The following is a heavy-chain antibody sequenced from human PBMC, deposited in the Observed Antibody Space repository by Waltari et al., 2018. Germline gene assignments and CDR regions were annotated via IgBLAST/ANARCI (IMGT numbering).Heavy chain of an antibody. D-gene: IGHD1-26*01. CDR3: AKGGMGDYFDY. V-gene: IGHV3-64D*06. CDR1: GFTFRTYV. Sequence: EVQLVESGGGLVQPGGSLRPSCSASGFTFRTYVMYWVRQAPGKGLEYVSAISNDGGNTFYADSVKGRLIISRDNSKNTLYLQMSSLRAEDTAVYYCAKGGMGDYFDYWGQGTLVTVSS. CDR2: ISNDGGNT. J-gene: IGHJ4*02.